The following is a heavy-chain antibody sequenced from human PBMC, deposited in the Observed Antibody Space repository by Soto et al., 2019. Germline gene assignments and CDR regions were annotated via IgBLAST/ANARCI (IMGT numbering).Heavy chain of an antibody. CDR3: AKRLSYYFDS. D-gene: IGHD3-16*02. J-gene: IGHJ4*01. CDR1: GLTFSNYA. CDR2: VTGDGVTT. V-gene: IGHV3-23*01. Sequence: EVQLLESGGALLQPGGSLRLSCAASGLTFSNYAMSWVRQAPGKGLEWVSTVTGDGVTTSYPVSVKGRFPISRDNSKTTLYLQMSGLRADDTAVYYCAKRLSYYFDSWGHGTLVTVSS.